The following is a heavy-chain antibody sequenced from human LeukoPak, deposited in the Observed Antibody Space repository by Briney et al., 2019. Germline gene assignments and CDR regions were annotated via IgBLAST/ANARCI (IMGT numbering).Heavy chain of an antibody. V-gene: IGHV3-53*01. CDR2: LYSDGNT. CDR3: ARGVEPLAANTLAY. J-gene: IGHJ4*02. Sequence: GGALRLSCAASGFTVITNDMTWVRQAPGKGLEWVSVLYSDGNTKYADSVQGRFTISRDNSKNTLYLEMNSLSPDDTAVYYCARGVEPLAANTLAYWGQGTLVTASS. CDR1: GFTVITND. D-gene: IGHD1-14*01.